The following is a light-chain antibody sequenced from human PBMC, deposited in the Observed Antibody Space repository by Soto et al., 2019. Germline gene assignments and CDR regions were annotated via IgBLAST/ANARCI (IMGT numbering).Light chain of an antibody. Sequence: QSALTQPASVSGSPGQSITIACIGTSSDIGGYDYVSWYQQHPGKAPKLIIDGVSKRPSGVSDRFSGSKSGNTASLTISGLKAEDEADYYCDSYTSSSTYVFGSGTKLTVL. J-gene: IGLJ1*01. CDR2: GVS. CDR3: DSYTSSSTYV. CDR1: SSDIGGYDY. V-gene: IGLV2-14*01.